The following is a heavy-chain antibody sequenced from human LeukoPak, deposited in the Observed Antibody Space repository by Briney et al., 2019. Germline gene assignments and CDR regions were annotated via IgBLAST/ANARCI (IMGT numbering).Heavy chain of an antibody. J-gene: IGHJ3*02. CDR2: IRPGGDAE. V-gene: IGHV3-7*04. CDR1: GFPTSNYW. Sequence: GGSLRLSCAASGFPTSNYWMSWVRQAPGQGLEWVASIRPGGDAEHYVDSVMGRFTISRDNAKNSLYLQMNSLRAEDTAVYYCARLLGMVTTFDIWGQGTMVTVSS. D-gene: IGHD5-24*01. CDR3: ARLLGMVTTFDI.